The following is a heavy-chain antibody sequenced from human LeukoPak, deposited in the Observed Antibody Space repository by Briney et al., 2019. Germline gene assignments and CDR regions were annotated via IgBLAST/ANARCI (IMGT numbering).Heavy chain of an antibody. J-gene: IGHJ4*02. Sequence: GGSLRLSCAASGFTFSTYEMNWVRQAPGKGLEWVSYISSSGSTIYYADSVKGRFTISRDNAKNSLSLQMNSLRAEDTAVYYCARVRYDSSGYYFFDYWGQGTLVTVSP. CDR3: ARVRYDSSGYYFFDY. CDR2: ISSSGSTI. CDR1: GFTFSTYE. V-gene: IGHV3-48*03. D-gene: IGHD3-22*01.